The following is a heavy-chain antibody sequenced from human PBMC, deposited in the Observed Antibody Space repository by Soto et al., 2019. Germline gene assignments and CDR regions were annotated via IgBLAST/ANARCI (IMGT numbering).Heavy chain of an antibody. D-gene: IGHD1-7*01. CDR2: MSGSSSTT. Sequence: PGESLPLSCATSGLTFSNYAMSWVRQAPGGGLEWVSSMSGSSSTTYYADSVRGRFTISRDRSKNTLYLQMSSLRAEDTALYYCAKNQERELPRVINFWGQGTLVTVSS. CDR1: GLTFSNYA. J-gene: IGHJ4*02. CDR3: AKNQERELPRVINF. V-gene: IGHV3-23*01.